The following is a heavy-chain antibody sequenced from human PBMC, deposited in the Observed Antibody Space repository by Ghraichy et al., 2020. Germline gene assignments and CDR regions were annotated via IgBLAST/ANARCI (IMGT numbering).Heavy chain of an antibody. D-gene: IGHD2-2*01. CDR2: FDPEDGET. V-gene: IGHV1-24*01. CDR3: ATLKPGGADIVVVPAADGYWFDP. CDR1: GYTLTELS. J-gene: IGHJ5*02. Sequence: ASVKVSCKVSGYTLTELSMHWVRQAPGKGLEWMGGFDPEDGETIYAQKFQGRVTMTEDTSTDTAYMELSSLRSEDTAVYYCATLKPGGADIVVVPAADGYWFDPWGQGTLVTVSS.